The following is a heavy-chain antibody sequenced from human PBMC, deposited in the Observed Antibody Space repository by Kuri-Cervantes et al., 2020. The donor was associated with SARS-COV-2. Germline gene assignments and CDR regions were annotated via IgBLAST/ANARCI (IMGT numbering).Heavy chain of an antibody. V-gene: IGHV1-46*01. CDR3: ATGSPITMVRGVIITGNWFDP. D-gene: IGHD3-10*01. CDR1: GYTFTSYY. Sequence: ASVKVSCKTSGYTFTSYYMHWVRQAPGQGLEWMGIINPSGGSTSYAQKFQGRVTMTRDTSTSTVYMELSSLRSEDTAVYYCATGSPITMVRGVIITGNWFDPWGQGTLVTVSS. CDR2: INPSGGST. J-gene: IGHJ5*02.